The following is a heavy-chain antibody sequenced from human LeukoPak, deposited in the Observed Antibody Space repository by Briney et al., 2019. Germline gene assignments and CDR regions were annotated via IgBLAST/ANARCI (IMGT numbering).Heavy chain of an antibody. V-gene: IGHV1-69*13. D-gene: IGHD2-2*01. CDR3: ARTPVPDIVVVPAAQPLYYYYYGMDV. CDR1: GGTFSSYA. J-gene: IGHJ6*02. Sequence: SVKVSCKASGGTFSSYAISWVQQAPGQGLEWMGGVIPIFGTANYAQKFQGRVTITADESTSTAYMELSSLRSEDTAVYYCARTPVPDIVVVPAAQPLYYYYYGMDVWGQGTTVTVSS. CDR2: VIPIFGTA.